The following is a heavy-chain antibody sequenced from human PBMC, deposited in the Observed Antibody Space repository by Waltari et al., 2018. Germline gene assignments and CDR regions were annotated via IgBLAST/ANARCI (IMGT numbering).Heavy chain of an antibody. D-gene: IGHD1-26*01. V-gene: IGHV3-7*04. CDR1: GFTFNTFW. CDR2: IKQDGRET. CDR3: ARDWEGDRPNFDY. J-gene: IGHJ4*02. Sequence: EVQLVESGGGLVQPGGSLRLSCVASGFTFNTFWMIWVRQAPGEGLEWVTDIKQDGRETYYADSGKGRFTVARDNAKNSLYLQMNSLRVEETAVYYCARDWEGDRPNFDYWGQGTLVTVSS.